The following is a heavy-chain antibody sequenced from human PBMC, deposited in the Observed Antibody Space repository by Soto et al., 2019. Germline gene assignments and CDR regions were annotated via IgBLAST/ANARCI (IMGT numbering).Heavy chain of an antibody. D-gene: IGHD4-17*01. Sequence: RASVKVSCKASGGTFSSYAVIWVRQAPGQGLEWMGQIIPMLGTTNYAEKFQGRVTFTADESTSTAYMELSSLRSEDTAVYYCAKKGDYVQGWFDPWGQGTLVTVSS. CDR3: AKKGDYVQGWFDP. CDR1: GGTFSSYA. J-gene: IGHJ5*02. CDR2: IIPMLGTT. V-gene: IGHV1-69*11.